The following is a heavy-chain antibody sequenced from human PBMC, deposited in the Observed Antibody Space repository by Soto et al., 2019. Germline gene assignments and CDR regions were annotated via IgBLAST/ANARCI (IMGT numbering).Heavy chain of an antibody. J-gene: IGHJ4*02. CDR3: ARGGSRRLQLWFVFDY. Sequence: EVQLLESGGGLVQPGGSLRLSCAASGFTFSSYAMSWVRQAPGKGLEWVSVIYSGGSTYYADSVKDRFTISRDNSKNTLYLQLNGLRAEDTAVYYCARGGSRRLQLWFVFDYWGQGTLVTVSS. CDR1: GFTFSSYA. V-gene: IGHV3-23*03. D-gene: IGHD5-18*01. CDR2: IYSGGST.